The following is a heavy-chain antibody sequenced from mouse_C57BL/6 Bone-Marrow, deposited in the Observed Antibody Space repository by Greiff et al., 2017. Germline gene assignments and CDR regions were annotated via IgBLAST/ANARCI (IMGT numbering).Heavy chain of an antibody. Sequence: VHVKQSVAELVRPGASVKLSCTASGFNIKNTYMHWVQQRPEQGLEWIGRIDPASGYTNYAPKFQGTATITADTSSNTPYLHLSSLTSEDTAIYYCAPHYYGSSVYYFDYWGQGTTLTVSA. CDR3: APHYYGSSVYYFDY. V-gene: IGHV14-3*01. D-gene: IGHD1-1*01. J-gene: IGHJ2*01. CDR2: IDPASGYT. CDR1: GFNIKNTY.